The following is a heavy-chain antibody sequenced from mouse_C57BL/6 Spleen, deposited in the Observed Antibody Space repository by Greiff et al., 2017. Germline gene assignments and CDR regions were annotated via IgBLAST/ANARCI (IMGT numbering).Heavy chain of an antibody. J-gene: IGHJ2*01. CDR3: ARGGDYDGFDY. CDR1: GFTFTDYY. V-gene: IGHV7-3*01. Sequence: EVQLVESGGGLVQPGGSLSLSCAASGFTFTDYYMSWVRQPPGKALEWLGFIRNKANGYTTEYSASVKGRFTISRDNSQSILYLQMNALRAEDSATYYCARGGDYDGFDYWGQGTTLTVSS. D-gene: IGHD2-4*01. CDR2: IRNKANGYTT.